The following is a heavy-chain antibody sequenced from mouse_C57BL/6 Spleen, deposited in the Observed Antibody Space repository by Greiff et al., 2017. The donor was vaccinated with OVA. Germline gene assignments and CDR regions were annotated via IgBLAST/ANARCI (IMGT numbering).Heavy chain of an antibody. CDR1: GYTFTSYW. Sequence: QVQLQQPGPDLVKPGASVKLSCKASGYTFTSYWMPWVKQRPGQGLEWIGNINPSNGGTNYNEKFKSKATLTVDKSSSTAYMQLSSLTSEYSADYYCATPYDYEAMDYWGQGTSVTVSS. CDR2: INPSNGGT. CDR3: ATPYDYEAMDY. V-gene: IGHV1-53*01. J-gene: IGHJ4*01.